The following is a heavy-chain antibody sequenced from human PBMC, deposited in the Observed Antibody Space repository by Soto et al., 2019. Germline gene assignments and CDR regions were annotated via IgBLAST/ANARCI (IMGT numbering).Heavy chain of an antibody. Sequence: SETLSLTCAVYGGSFSGYYWTWIRQPPGTGLEWSGEINHSGSTNYNPSLKSRVTISVDTSKNQFSLKLTSVTAADTAVYYCARDNLTGLFDYWGQGTLVT. CDR3: ARDNLTGLFDY. V-gene: IGHV4-34*01. CDR2: INHSGST. J-gene: IGHJ4*02. CDR1: GGSFSGYY. D-gene: IGHD2-8*02.